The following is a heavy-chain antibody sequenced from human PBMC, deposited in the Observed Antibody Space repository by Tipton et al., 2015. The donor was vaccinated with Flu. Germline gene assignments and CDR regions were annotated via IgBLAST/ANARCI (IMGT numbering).Heavy chain of an antibody. J-gene: IGHJ4*02. CDR2: ISWNTGTT. CDR1: GFTFDDYG. Sequence: SLRLSCAASGFTFDDYGMHWVRQAPGKGLVWVSGISWNTGTTDYADSVKGRFTISRDNAKNSLYLQMNSLRPEDTALYYCAKVESFFYGYFDCWGQGTLVTVSS. D-gene: IGHD2/OR15-2a*01. V-gene: IGHV3-9*01. CDR3: AKVESFFYGYFDC.